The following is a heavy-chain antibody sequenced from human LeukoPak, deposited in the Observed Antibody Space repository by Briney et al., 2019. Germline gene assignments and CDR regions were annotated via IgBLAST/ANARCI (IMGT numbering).Heavy chain of an antibody. D-gene: IGHD7-27*01. CDR2: FIPAGDR. CDR1: GFTFSSHD. V-gene: IGHV3-13*04. J-gene: IGHJ5*01. Sequence: LGGSLRLSCAAPGFTFSSHDMHWVRQAAGKGLEWVSGFIPAGDRYYAESVKGRFTISRDNAESSLYLQMNSLRVGDTAVYYCVRGGVWGISSNWFEYWGQGVLVTVSA. CDR3: VRGGVWGISSNWFEY.